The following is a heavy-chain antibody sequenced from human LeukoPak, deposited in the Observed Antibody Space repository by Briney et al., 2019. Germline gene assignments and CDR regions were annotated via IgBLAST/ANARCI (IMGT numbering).Heavy chain of an antibody. J-gene: IGHJ4*02. CDR2: ISGSGDSA. CDR3: AKSPSTVYHYFEY. CDR1: GFTFSNYA. V-gene: IGHV3-23*01. D-gene: IGHD2-8*02. Sequence: PGGSLRLSCTASGFTFSNYAIHWVRQAPGKGLEWVSLISGSGDSAYYADSVKGRFTISRDNSKNTVSLQIISLRGEDTAVYYCAKSPSTVYHYFEYWGQGTLVTVPS.